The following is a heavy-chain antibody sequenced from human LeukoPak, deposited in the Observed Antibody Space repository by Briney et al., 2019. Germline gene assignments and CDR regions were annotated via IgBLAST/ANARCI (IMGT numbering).Heavy chain of an antibody. D-gene: IGHD6-13*01. V-gene: IGHV3-7*01. CDR2: INREGNEK. CDR3: ARESTAVYNSSWYGFRT. CDR1: AFIFSGSW. Sequence: GGSLRLSCAPYAFIFSGSWVRSVRQHPGNGLEWEAKINREGNEKLDVESAKGPFTMSRDNAKTSLFLQRGSLRCEDTAVYYCARESTAVYNSSWYGFRTCGQGTLGSVSS. J-gene: IGHJ1*01.